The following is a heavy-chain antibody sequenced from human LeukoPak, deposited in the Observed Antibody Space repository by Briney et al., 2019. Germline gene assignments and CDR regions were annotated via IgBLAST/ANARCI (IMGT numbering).Heavy chain of an antibody. V-gene: IGHV6-1*01. CDR3: ARERSDSFDY. Sequence: SQTLSLTCGISGDSVSSNSAAWNWTRQSPSRGLEWLGRTYYRSQWYNDYALSVKSRITINPDTSKNQFSLQLNSVTPEDTAVYYCARERSDSFDYWGQGTLVTVSS. CDR1: GDSVSSNSAA. J-gene: IGHJ4*02. CDR2: TYYRSQWYN. D-gene: IGHD3-3*01.